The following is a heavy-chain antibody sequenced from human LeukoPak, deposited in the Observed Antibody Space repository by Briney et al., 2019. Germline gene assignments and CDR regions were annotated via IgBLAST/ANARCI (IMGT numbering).Heavy chain of an antibody. V-gene: IGHV4-59*12. CDR3: ARSHDYSTSLAFDV. CDR1: GGSISSYY. CDR2: ITYSGST. Sequence: TSETLSLTCTVSGGSISSYYWSWIRQPPGKGLEWIGEITYSGSTNYNPSLKSRVTISVDTSKNQFSLKLPSVTAADTAVYYCARSHDYSTSLAFDVWGQGTMVTVSS. D-gene: IGHD4-11*01. J-gene: IGHJ3*01.